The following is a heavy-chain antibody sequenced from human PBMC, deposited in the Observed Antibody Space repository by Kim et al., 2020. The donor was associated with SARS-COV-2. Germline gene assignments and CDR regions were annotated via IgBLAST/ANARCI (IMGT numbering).Heavy chain of an antibody. J-gene: IGHJ5*02. V-gene: IGHV4-34*01. Sequence: SETLSLTCAVQRGSLSDYYWSWIRQPPGKGLEWIGEINQSGSTSYNPSLKSRVTISVDMSKTQFSLKMSSVTAADTAVYYCARLYNGSAFSWFDPWGQGTLVTVS. D-gene: IGHD3-10*01. CDR1: RGSLSDYY. CDR2: INQSGST. CDR3: ARLYNGSAFSWFDP.